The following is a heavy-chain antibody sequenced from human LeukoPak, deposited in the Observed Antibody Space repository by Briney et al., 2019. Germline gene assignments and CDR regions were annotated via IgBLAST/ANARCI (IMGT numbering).Heavy chain of an antibody. CDR3: KSGGAAPGRFDY. CDR2: ISGSGGST. J-gene: IGHJ4*02. CDR1: GFTFSSYA. V-gene: IGHV3-23*01. Sequence: GGSLRLSCAASGFTFSSYAMSWVRQAPGKGLEWVSAISGSGGSTYYADSVKGRFTISRDNAKNSLYLQMNRLGVEDTAIYYCKSGGAAPGRFDYWGQGALVTVSS. D-gene: IGHD6-13*01.